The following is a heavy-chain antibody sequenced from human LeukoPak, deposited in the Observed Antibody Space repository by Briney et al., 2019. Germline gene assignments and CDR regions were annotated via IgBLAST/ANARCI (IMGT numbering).Heavy chain of an antibody. Sequence: SETLSLTCTVSGGSISSYYWSWIRQPPGKGLEWIGYIYYSGSTNYNPPLKSRVTISVDTSKNQFSLKLSSVTAADTAVYYCARHHGSWSPLFDYWGQGTLVTVSS. D-gene: IGHD3-10*01. CDR2: IYYSGST. J-gene: IGHJ4*02. V-gene: IGHV4-59*08. CDR1: GGSISSYY. CDR3: ARHHGSWSPLFDY.